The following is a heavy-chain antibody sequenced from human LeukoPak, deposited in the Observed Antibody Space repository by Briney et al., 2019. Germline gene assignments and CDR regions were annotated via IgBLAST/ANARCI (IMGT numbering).Heavy chain of an antibody. CDR3: ARDLNWFDP. J-gene: IGHJ5*02. V-gene: IGHV3-48*03. Sequence: QPGGSLRLSCAASGFTFSSYEMNWVRQAPGKGLEWVSYISSSGSTIYYADSVMGRFTISRDNAKNSLYLQMNSLRAEDTAVYYCARDLNWFDPWGQGTLVTVSS. CDR2: ISSSGSTI. CDR1: GFTFSSYE.